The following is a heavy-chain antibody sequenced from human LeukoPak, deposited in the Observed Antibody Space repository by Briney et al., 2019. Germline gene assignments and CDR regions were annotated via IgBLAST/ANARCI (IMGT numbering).Heavy chain of an antibody. J-gene: IGHJ4*02. CDR3: VKDLYKGDTSSWYYFDY. D-gene: IGHD6-13*01. Sequence: PGGSLRLSCAASGFTFSSYWMHWVRHVPGKGLVWVARIKSDGGTTSYADSLKGRFTISRDNSKNTVSLQMSSLRAEDTAVYYCVKDLYKGDTSSWYYFDYWGQGTLVTVSS. CDR2: IKSDGGTT. CDR1: GFTFSSYW. V-gene: IGHV3-74*01.